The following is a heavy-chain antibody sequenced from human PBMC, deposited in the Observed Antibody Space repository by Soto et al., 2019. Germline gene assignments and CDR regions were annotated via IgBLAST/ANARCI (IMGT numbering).Heavy chain of an antibody. CDR1: GFTFSNYK. J-gene: IGHJ6*03. V-gene: IGHV3-48*01. CDR3: ARVERATLTFPPKPHDVMDV. Sequence: EAQLEETGGGLVQPGGSLRLSCAASGFTFSNYKMIWVRQAPGRGLEWISYISGRGSTRDNAASVKGRFTISRDNGKNTLFLQMNSLRAEDTAVYYCARVERATLTFPPKPHDVMDVWGKGTMVSVSS. CDR2: ISGRGSTR. D-gene: IGHD4-4*01.